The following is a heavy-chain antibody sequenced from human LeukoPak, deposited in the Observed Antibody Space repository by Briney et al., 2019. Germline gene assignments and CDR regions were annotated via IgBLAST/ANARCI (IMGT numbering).Heavy chain of an antibody. CDR2: IKQDGGQI. V-gene: IGHV3-7*01. CDR1: EFTFSSYW. J-gene: IGHJ4*02. D-gene: IGHD6-19*01. CDR3: AKVKVAGGDY. Sequence: GGSLRLSCAASEFTFSSYWMSWVRQAPGKGLEWVANIKQDGGQIYYLDSVKGRFTVSRDNAKNSLYLQMNSLRAEDTAVYYCAKVKVAGGDYWGQGTLVTVSS.